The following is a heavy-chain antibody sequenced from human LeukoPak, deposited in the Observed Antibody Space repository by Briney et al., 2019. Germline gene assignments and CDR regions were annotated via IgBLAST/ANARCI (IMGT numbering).Heavy chain of an antibody. J-gene: IGHJ4*02. D-gene: IGHD3-10*01. CDR2: ISYDGRNK. V-gene: IGHV3-30*04. Sequence: GGSLRLPCAASGFTFSSYAMHWVRQAPGKGLEWVALISYDGRNKYYADSVKGRFTISRDNSKNTLYLQMNSLRAEDTAVYYCAKTITMVRGAADYWGQGTLVTVSS. CDR3: AKTITMVRGAADY. CDR1: GFTFSSYA.